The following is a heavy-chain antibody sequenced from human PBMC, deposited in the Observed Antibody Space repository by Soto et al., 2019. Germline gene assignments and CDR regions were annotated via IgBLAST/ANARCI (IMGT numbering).Heavy chain of an antibody. J-gene: IGHJ4*02. CDR1: GGSISSSRYY. V-gene: IGHV4-30-2*01. CDR2: IYHSGST. D-gene: IGHD5-12*01. Sequence: SETLSLTCTVSGGSISSSRYYWGWIRQPPGKGLEWIGYIYHSGSTYYNPSLKSRVTISVDRSKNQFSLKLSSVTAADTAVYYCARGIVATMVDTYYFDYWGQGTLVTVSS. CDR3: ARGIVATMVDTYYFDY.